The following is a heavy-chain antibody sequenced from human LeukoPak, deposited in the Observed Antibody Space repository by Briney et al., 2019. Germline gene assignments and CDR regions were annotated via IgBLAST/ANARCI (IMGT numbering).Heavy chain of an antibody. CDR2: IYTSGST. V-gene: IGHV4-61*02. CDR1: GVSISSGSYY. Sequence: SETLSLTCTVSGVSISSGSYYWRWVRQPAGKGLEWIGRIYTSGSTNYNPSLKSRFTISVDTSKNQFSLKLSSVTAADTAVYYCARGWELLHFDYWGQGTLVTVSS. CDR3: ARGWELLHFDY. J-gene: IGHJ4*02. D-gene: IGHD1-26*01.